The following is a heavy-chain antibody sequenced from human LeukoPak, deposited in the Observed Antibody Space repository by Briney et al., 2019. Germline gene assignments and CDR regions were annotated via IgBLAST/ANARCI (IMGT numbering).Heavy chain of an antibody. V-gene: IGHV1-18*01. D-gene: IGHD1-26*01. J-gene: IGHJ4*02. Sequence: ASVKVSCKASGYTFISYGFSWVRQAPGQGLEWMGWISAHNGDTNYAQNLQGRVIMTTDTSTNTAYMELRSLRSDDTAVYYCARAYSESYQVFDYWGQGTLVTVSS. CDR3: ARAYSESYQVFDY. CDR2: ISAHNGDT. CDR1: GYTFISYG.